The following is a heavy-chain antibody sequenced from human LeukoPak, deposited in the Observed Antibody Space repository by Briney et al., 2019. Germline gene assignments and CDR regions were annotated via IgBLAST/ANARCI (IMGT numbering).Heavy chain of an antibody. CDR3: ARGVYGGNPRLDY. CDR2: ISYDGSNK. V-gene: IGHV3-30*01. Sequence: GGSLRLSCAASGFTFSSYAMHWVRQAPGKGLEWVAVISYDGSNKYYADSVKGRFTISRDNSKNTLYPQMNSLRAEDTAVYYCARGVYGGNPRLDYWGQGTLVTVSS. J-gene: IGHJ4*02. D-gene: IGHD4-23*01. CDR1: GFTFSSYA.